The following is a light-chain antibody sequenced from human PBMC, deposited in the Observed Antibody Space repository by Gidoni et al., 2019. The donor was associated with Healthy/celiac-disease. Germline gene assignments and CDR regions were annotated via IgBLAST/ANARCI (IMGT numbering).Light chain of an antibody. J-gene: IGKJ1*01. CDR2: DAS. CDR3: QQSTSTQPRT. CDR1: QSISSY. V-gene: IGKV1-39*01. Sequence: DIQLTQSPSSLSASVGDRVTITCRASQSISSYLNWYQQKPGKAPKLLIYDASSLQIGVPSRFRGSGYGTYFNLNISNQQPEDFASYYCQQSTSTQPRTFGQGTKVEIK.